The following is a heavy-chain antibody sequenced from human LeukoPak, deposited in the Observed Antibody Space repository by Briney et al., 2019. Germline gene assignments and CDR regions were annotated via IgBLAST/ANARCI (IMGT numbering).Heavy chain of an antibody. D-gene: IGHD2/OR15-2a*01. V-gene: IGHV1-24*01. CDR3: STDFYRGRQFYY. Sequence: ASVKVSCKVSGNTFTDLSMNWVRQAPGKGLEWMGGFDPEDVETIYAQKFQGRVTMIEDTSTETAYMELTSLRPEDTAVYYCSTDFYRGRQFYYWGQGTWSPSPQ. CDR2: FDPEDVET. CDR1: GNTFTDLS. J-gene: IGHJ4*02.